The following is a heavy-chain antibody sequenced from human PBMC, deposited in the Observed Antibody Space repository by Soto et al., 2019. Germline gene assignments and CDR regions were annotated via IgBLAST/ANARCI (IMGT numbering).Heavy chain of an antibody. J-gene: IGHJ6*02. CDR2: ISSSGSTI. CDR1: GFTFSSYE. CDR3: ARDRDYYDSTGGYYYGMDV. V-gene: IGHV3-48*03. D-gene: IGHD3-22*01. Sequence: EVQLVESGGGLVQPGGSLRLSCAASGFTFSSYEMNWVRQAPGKGLEWVSYISSSGSTIYYADSVKGRFTISRDNAKNSLYLQMNSLRAEDTAVYYCARDRDYYDSTGGYYYGMDVWGQGTTVTVSS.